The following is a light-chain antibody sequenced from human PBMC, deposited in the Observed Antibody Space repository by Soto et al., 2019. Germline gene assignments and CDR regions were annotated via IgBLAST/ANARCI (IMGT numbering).Light chain of an antibody. Sequence: VLTQSPGTLSLSPGDRATLSCRASQNLIGTYLSWYRQRPGLAPRLLIFGVSNRATGIPDRFSGSGSGTDFTLTISRLEPEDFAVYYCQQYFSSPFGQGTRV. CDR3: QQYFSSP. CDR1: QNLIGTY. V-gene: IGKV3-20*01. CDR2: GVS. J-gene: IGKJ2*01.